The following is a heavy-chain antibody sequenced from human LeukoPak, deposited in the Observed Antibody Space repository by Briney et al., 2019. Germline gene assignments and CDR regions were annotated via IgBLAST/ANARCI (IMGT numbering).Heavy chain of an antibody. CDR2: ISSSSSPTTI. J-gene: IGHJ4*02. Sequence: PGGSLRLSCAASGFTFRSYSMHWVRQAPGKGLEWVSYISSSSSPTTISYANSVKGRFTISRDNAKNSLYLQMNSLRAEDTAVCYCARDLGEQLGYYFDYWGQGTLVTVSS. CDR1: GFTFRSYS. CDR3: ARDLGEQLGYYFDY. D-gene: IGHD6-6*01. V-gene: IGHV3-48*04.